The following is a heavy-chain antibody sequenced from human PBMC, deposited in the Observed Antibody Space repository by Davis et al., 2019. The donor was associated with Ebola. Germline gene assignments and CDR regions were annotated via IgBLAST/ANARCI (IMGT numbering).Heavy chain of an antibody. D-gene: IGHD2-2*02. CDR1: GDSVSSNSAA. J-gene: IGHJ6*02. CDR2: TYYRSKWYN. V-gene: IGHV6-1*01. CDR3: ARARDIVVVPAAIMDV. Sequence: HSQTLSLTCAISGDSVSSNSAAWNWIRQSPSRGLEWLGRTYYRSKWYNDYAVSVKSRITINPDTSKNQFSLQLNSVTPEDTAVYYCARARDIVVVPAAIMDVWGQGTTVTVSS.